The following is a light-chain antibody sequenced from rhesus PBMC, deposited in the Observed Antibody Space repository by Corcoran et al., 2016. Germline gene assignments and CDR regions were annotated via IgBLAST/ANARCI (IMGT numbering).Light chain of an antibody. CDR1: QSVSSS. CDR3: QQYSNWPLT. J-gene: IGKJ4*01. Sequence: EIVMTQSPATLSLSPGERATLSCRASQSVSSSLAWYQQKPGQAPRLLIYGASSRATGIPDRFSGSGSRTDFTHTISSLEPEDFSVYYCQQYSNWPLTFGGGTKVEIK. V-gene: IGKV3-42*03. CDR2: GAS.